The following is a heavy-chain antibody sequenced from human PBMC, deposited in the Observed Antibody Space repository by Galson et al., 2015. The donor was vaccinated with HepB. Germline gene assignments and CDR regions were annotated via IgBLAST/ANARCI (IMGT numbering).Heavy chain of an antibody. Sequence: SVKVSCKASGYTFTSYGISWVRQAPGQGLEWMGWISAYNGNTNYAQKLQSRVTMTTDTSTSTAYMELRSLRSDDTAVYYCARVKLGLYSSSWYTNYYYGMDVWGQGTTVTVSS. V-gene: IGHV1-18*04. D-gene: IGHD6-13*01. J-gene: IGHJ6*02. CDR2: ISAYNGNT. CDR3: ARVKLGLYSSSWYTNYYYGMDV. CDR1: GYTFTSYG.